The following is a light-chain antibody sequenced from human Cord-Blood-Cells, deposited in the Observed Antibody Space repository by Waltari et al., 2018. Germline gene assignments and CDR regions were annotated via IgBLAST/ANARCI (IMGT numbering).Light chain of an antibody. CDR1: SRDVGSYNL. J-gene: IGLJ2*01. V-gene: IGLV2-23*01. Sequence: QSALTQPASVSGSPGQSITISCTGTSRDVGSYNLASWYRQHPGKAPKLMIYEGSKRPSGFSNRFSGSKSGNTASLTISGLQAEDEADYYCCSYAGSSTVVFGGGTKLTVL. CDR3: CSYAGSSTVV. CDR2: EGS.